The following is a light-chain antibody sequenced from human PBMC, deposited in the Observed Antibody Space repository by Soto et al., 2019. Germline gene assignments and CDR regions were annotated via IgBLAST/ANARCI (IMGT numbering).Light chain of an antibody. CDR1: SSDVGGYNY. CDR2: EVS. CDR3: SSYAGSNYV. V-gene: IGLV2-8*01. J-gene: IGLJ1*01. Sequence: QSALAQPPSASGSSGQSVTISCTGTSSDVGGYNYVSWYQQHPGKAPKLMIYEVSKRPSGVPDRFSGSKSGNTASLTVSGLQAEDEADYYCSSYAGSNYVFGTGNKLTVL.